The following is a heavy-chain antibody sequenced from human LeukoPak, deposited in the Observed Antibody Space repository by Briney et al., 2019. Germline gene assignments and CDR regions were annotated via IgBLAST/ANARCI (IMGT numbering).Heavy chain of an antibody. V-gene: IGHV4-38-2*02. CDR2: IYYSGST. Sequence: SETLSLTCTVSHYSISSGYYWGWIRQPPGKGLEWIGSIYYSGSTYYNPSLKSRVTISVDTSKNQFSLKLSSVTAADTAVYYRARVLPLGNWFDPWGQGTLVTVSS. J-gene: IGHJ5*02. CDR3: ARVLPLGNWFDP. CDR1: HYSISSGYY.